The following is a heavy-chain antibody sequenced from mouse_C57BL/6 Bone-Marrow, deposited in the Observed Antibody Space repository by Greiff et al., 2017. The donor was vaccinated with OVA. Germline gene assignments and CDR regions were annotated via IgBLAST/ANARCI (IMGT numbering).Heavy chain of an antibody. J-gene: IGHJ3*01. D-gene: IGHD2-1*01. CDR1: GFTFSDYG. Sequence: EVKLVESGGGLVKPGGSLKLSCAASGFTFSDYGMHWVRQAPEKGLEWVAYISSGSGTIYYAATVTGRIPILRDNAKNTLFLQMTRLRSEDTAMYYCARDYYGNPWLFAYWGQGTLVTVSA. CDR2: ISSGSGTI. V-gene: IGHV5-17*01. CDR3: ARDYYGNPWLFAY.